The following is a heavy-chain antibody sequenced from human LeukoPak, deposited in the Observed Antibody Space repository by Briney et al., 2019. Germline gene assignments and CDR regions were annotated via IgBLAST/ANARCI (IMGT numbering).Heavy chain of an antibody. Sequence: GGSLRLSCAAPGFTFSSYWMHWVRQAPGKGLVWVSRIKIDGSSTFYADSVKGRFTISRDNAKNTLYLQMTSLRAEDTAVYYCARLGARSGSYDYWGQGTLVTVSS. CDR1: GFTFSSYW. CDR3: ARLGARSGSYDY. J-gene: IGHJ4*02. V-gene: IGHV3-74*01. D-gene: IGHD3-10*01. CDR2: IKIDGSST.